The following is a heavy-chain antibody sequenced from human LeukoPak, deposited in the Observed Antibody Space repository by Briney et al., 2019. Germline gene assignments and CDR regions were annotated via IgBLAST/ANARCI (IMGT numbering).Heavy chain of an antibody. CDR1: GFTFSSYS. J-gene: IGHJ4*02. Sequence: GGSLRLSCAASGFTFSSYSMNWVRQAPGKGLEWVSSISSSSSYIYYADSVKGRFTISRDNAKNSLYLQMNSLRAENTAVYYCARGGYSSGWYFDYWGQGTLVTVSS. D-gene: IGHD6-19*01. CDR2: ISSSSSYI. V-gene: IGHV3-21*01. CDR3: ARGGYSSGWYFDY.